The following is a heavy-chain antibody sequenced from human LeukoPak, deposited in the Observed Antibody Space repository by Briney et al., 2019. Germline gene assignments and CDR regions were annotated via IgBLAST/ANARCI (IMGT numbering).Heavy chain of an antibody. CDR3: ARDRRDWSVLRPSPTDWYFDL. CDR1: GGSISSGGYY. J-gene: IGHJ2*01. D-gene: IGHD2-8*01. CDR2: IYHSGST. Sequence: PSQTLSLTCTVSGGSISSGGYYWGWIRQPPGKGLEWIGYIYHSGSTYYNPSLKSRVTISVDRSKSQFSLKLSSVTAADTAVYYCARDRRDWSVLRPSPTDWYFDLWGRGTLVTVSS. V-gene: IGHV4-30-2*01.